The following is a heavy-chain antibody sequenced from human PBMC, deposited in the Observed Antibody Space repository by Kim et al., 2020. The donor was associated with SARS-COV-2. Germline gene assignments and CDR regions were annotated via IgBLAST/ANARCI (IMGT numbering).Heavy chain of an antibody. J-gene: IGHJ6*02. D-gene: IGHD5-12*01. CDR3: ARGDDSGYDPMGGYYGMDV. CDR2: INPNSGGT. V-gene: IGHV1-2*04. CDR1: GYTFTGYY. Sequence: ASVKVSCKASGYTFTGYYMHWVRQAPGQGLEWMGWINPNSGGTNYAQKFQGWVTMTRDTFISTAYMELSRLRSDDTAVYYCARGDDSGYDPMGGYYGMDVWGQGTTVTVSS.